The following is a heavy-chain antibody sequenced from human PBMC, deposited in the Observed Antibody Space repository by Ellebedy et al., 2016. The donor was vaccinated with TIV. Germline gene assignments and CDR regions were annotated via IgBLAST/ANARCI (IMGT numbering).Heavy chain of an antibody. J-gene: IGHJ5*02. CDR1: GISLRSYA. V-gene: IGHV3-7*04. CDR3: ARADNWLDP. Sequence: PGGSLRLSCAASGISLRSYAMSWVRQAPGKGLKWVASIMQDGSEKYYVDSVKGRITISRDNAKNSLFLQMNSLRAGDTGVYYCARADNWLDPWGQGTLVTVSS. CDR2: IMQDGSEK.